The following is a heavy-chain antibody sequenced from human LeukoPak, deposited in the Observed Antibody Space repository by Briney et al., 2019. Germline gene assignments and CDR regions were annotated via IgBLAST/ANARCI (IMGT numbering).Heavy chain of an antibody. CDR2: IYPGDSDT. CDR1: GNSFTYHW. CDR3: ARGYGSGSQYFDY. V-gene: IGHV5-51*01. D-gene: IGHD3-10*01. Sequence: GESLKISCKGSGNSFTYHWIAWVRQMPGKGLEWMGIIYPGDSDTRYSPSFQGQVTISADKSISTAYLQWSSLKASDTAMYYCARGYGSGSQYFDYWGQGTLVTVSS. J-gene: IGHJ4*02.